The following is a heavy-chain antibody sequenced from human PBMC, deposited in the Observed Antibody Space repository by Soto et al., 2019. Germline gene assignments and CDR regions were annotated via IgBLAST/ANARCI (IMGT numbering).Heavy chain of an antibody. CDR2: INPSGGST. V-gene: IGHV1-46*01. D-gene: IGHD2-2*01. CDR3: AREIGYCSSTSCDGWFDP. Sequence: ASVKVSCKASGYTFTTYYIQWVRQAPGQGREWMGVINPSGGSTSYAQKFQGRVTMTRDTSTSTVYMELSSLRSEDTAVYYCAREIGYCSSTSCDGWFDPWGQGXLVTVSS. J-gene: IGHJ5*02. CDR1: GYTFTTYY.